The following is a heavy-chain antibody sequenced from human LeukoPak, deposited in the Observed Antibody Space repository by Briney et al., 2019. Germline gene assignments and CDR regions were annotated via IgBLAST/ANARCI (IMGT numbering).Heavy chain of an antibody. V-gene: IGHV4-59*01. CDR2: VYYAGST. CDR3: GSLSECCRWCSFHLRRLDP. D-gene: IGHD2-8*01. J-gene: IGHJ5*02. CDR1: GGSFSGYY. Sequence: SETLSLTCAVYGGSFSGYYWSWIRQPPGKGLEWIGYVYYAGSTNYNPSLKSRVTISVDTSKNQVSLKQSSVTAADPAGVYCGSLSECCRWCSFHLRRLDPWGQGAQGTVS.